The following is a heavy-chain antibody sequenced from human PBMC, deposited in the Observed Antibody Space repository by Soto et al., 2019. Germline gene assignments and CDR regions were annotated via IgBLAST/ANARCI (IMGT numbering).Heavy chain of an antibody. Sequence: QVQLVESGGGVVQPGRSLRLSCAASGFTFSSYAMHWVRQAPGKGLEWVAVISYDGSNKYYADSVKGRFTISRDNSKNTLYLQMNSLRAEDTAVYYCARGTYYYDSSGYALAFDIWGQGTMATVSS. V-gene: IGHV3-30-3*01. CDR3: ARGTYYYDSSGYALAFDI. CDR1: GFTFSSYA. CDR2: ISYDGSNK. J-gene: IGHJ3*02. D-gene: IGHD3-22*01.